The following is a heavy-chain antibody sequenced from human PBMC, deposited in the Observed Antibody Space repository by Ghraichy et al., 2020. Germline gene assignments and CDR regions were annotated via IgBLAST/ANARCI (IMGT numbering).Heavy chain of an antibody. V-gene: IGHV4-30-2*01. D-gene: IGHD3-10*01. CDR1: GGSISSGGYS. J-gene: IGHJ4*02. CDR2: IYHSGST. CDR3: ARVGVEDRVDY. Sequence: SETLSLTCAVSGGSISSGGYSWSWIRQPPGKGLEWIGYIYHSGSTYYNPSLKSRVTISVDRSKNQFALKLSSVTAADTAGYYCARVGVEDRVDYWGQGTLVTVSS.